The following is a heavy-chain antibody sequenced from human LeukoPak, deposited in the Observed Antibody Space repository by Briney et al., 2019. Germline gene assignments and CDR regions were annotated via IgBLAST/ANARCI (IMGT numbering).Heavy chain of an antibody. CDR1: GFTFSSYA. J-gene: IGHJ3*02. CDR3: ARDSAQGGSDAFDI. Sequence: GGSLRLSCAASGFTFSSYAMHWVRQAPGKGLEWVSVIYSGGSTYYADSVKGRFTISRDNSKNTLYLQMNSLRAEDTAVYYCARDSAQGGSDAFDIWGQGTMVTVSS. D-gene: IGHD2-15*01. CDR2: IYSGGST. V-gene: IGHV3-53*01.